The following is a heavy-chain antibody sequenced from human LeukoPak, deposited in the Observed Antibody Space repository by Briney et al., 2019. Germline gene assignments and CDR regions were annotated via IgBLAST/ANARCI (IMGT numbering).Heavy chain of an antibody. J-gene: IGHJ3*02. CDR3: AKRNHAFDI. V-gene: IGHV4-34*01. Sequence: SETLSLTCAVYGGSFSGYYWSWIRQPPGKGLEWIGEINHSGSTNYNPSLKSRVTISVDTSKNQFSLKLSSVTAADTAVYYCAKRNHAFDIWGQGTMVTVSS. CDR2: INHSGST. CDR1: GGSFSGYY.